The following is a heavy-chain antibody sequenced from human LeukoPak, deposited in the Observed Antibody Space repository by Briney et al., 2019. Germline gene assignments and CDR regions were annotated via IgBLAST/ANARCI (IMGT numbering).Heavy chain of an antibody. Sequence: PSETLSLTCTVSGDSITNNHWSWLRQPPGKGLEGIGHISYTGSTNYNPSLKTRLTMSLDTSKNHFSLTLTSVTAADTALYYCARHVFSDGSPFDSCGQGSLVTVSS. D-gene: IGHD3-10*01. CDR3: ARHVFSDGSPFDS. J-gene: IGHJ4*02. CDR1: GDSITNNH. CDR2: ISYTGST. V-gene: IGHV4-59*08.